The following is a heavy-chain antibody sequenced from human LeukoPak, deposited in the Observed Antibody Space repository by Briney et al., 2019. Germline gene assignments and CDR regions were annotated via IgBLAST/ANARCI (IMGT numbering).Heavy chain of an antibody. V-gene: IGHV3-66*01. CDR3: ARDRNGSGSSLFDY. CDR2: IYNGGST. Sequence: GGSLRLSCAASGFTVSSNYMSWVRQAPGKGLEWVSVIYNGGSTYYADSVKGRFTISRDNSKNTLYLQMNSLRAEDTAVYYCARDRNGSGSSLFDYWGQGTLVTVSS. CDR1: GFTVSSNY. J-gene: IGHJ4*02. D-gene: IGHD3-10*01.